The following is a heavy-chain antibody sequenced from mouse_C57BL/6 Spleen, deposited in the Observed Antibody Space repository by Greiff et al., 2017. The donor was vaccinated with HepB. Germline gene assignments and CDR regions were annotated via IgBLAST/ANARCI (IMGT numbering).Heavy chain of an antibody. D-gene: IGHD2-1*01. CDR3: ARENYGNLEGYFDV. CDR2: IHPRSGNT. CDR1: GYTFTSYG. V-gene: IGHV1-81*01. J-gene: IGHJ1*03. Sequence: VQRVESGAELARPGASVKLSCKASGYTFTSYGISWVKQSTAQGLEWIGEIHPRSGNTYYNEKFKGKATLTADKSSSTAYMELRSLTSEDSAVYFCARENYGNLEGYFDVWGTGTTVTVSS.